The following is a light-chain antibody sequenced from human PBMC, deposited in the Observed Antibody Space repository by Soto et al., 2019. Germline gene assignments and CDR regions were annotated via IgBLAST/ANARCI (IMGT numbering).Light chain of an antibody. CDR2: GIY. V-gene: IGKV3-15*01. Sequence: EIVMTQSPGTLSVSPGDTATLSCRASQVLGTNLAWYQQKPGQSPTLLIYGIYIRATGVPVRFTGSGSGTESTLTITSLQSEDFATYYCQQYNYWPPITFGQGTRLEIK. CDR3: QQYNYWPPIT. CDR1: QVLGTN. J-gene: IGKJ5*01.